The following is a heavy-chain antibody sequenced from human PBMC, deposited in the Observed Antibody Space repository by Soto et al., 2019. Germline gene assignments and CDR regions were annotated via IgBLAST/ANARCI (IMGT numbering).Heavy chain of an antibody. CDR2: IYPGDSDT. CDR3: ARHEWSIADPRDFYDI. D-gene: IGHD6-6*01. V-gene: IGHV5-51*01. Sequence: GESLKISCKGSGYSFTSYWIGWVRQMPGKGLEWMGIIYPGDSDTRYSPSFQGQVTISADKSISTAHLQWSSLKASDTAMYYCARHEWSIADPRDFYDIWGQGTMVTVSS. J-gene: IGHJ3*02. CDR1: GYSFTSYW.